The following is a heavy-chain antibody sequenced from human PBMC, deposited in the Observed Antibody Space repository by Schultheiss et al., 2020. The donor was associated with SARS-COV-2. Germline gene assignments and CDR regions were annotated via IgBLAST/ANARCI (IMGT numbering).Heavy chain of an antibody. CDR2: IYYSGRT. J-gene: IGHJ2*01. Sequence: SETLSLTCTVSGGSISSYYWSWIRQPPGKGLEWIGYIYYSGRTNYNPSLKSRVTISLDTAKNQFSLKLSSVTAADTAVYYCTRDRNYYDSSGWYFDLWGRGTLVTVSS. CDR3: TRDRNYYDSSGWYFDL. D-gene: IGHD3-22*01. CDR1: GGSISSYY. V-gene: IGHV4-59*12.